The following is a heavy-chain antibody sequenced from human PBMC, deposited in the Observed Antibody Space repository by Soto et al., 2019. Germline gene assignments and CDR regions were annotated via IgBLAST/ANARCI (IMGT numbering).Heavy chain of an antibody. J-gene: IGHJ4*02. V-gene: IGHV3-30-3*01. CDR2: ISYDGSNK. D-gene: IGHD3-22*01. Sequence: PGGSLRLSCAASGFTFSSYAMHWVRQAPGKGLEWVAVISYDGSNKYYADSVKGRFTISRDNSKNTLYLQMNSLRAEDTAVYYCARSRGSSGYWVYFDYWGQGTLVTVSS. CDR1: GFTFSSYA. CDR3: ARSRGSSGYWVYFDY.